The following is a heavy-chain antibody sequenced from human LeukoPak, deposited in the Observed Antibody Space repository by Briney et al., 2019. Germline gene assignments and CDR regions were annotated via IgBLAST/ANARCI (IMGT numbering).Heavy chain of an antibody. Sequence: GGSLRLSCAASGFTFSSYAMHWVRQAPAKGLEWVAFMSYDGTKEHYADSVKGRFTISRDNSMNTLYLQINSLGPEDTAVYYCAKDRYGSGNNYLDAWGQGTLVTVSS. CDR2: MSYDGTKE. J-gene: IGHJ4*02. V-gene: IGHV3-30*18. D-gene: IGHD3-10*01. CDR3: AKDRYGSGNNYLDA. CDR1: GFTFSSYA.